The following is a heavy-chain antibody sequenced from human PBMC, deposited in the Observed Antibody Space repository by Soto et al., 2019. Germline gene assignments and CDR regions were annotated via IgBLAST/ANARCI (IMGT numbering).Heavy chain of an antibody. V-gene: IGHV4-39*01. Sequence: QLQLQESGPGLVKPSETLSLTCSVSGGSISSVSYYWGWIRQPPGKGLEWIGSIYYSGSAYYSPSLKSRVTMSVDTSKNQLSLELRSVPAADTAVYYCARLHCNRPHCAPLAPWGQGTLVTVSS. CDR2: IYYSGSA. CDR3: ARLHCNRPHCAPLAP. CDR1: GGSISSVSYY. J-gene: IGHJ5*02. D-gene: IGHD2-15*01.